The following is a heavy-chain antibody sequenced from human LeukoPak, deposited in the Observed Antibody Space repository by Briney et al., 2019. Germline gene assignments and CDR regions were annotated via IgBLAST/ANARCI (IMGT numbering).Heavy chain of an antibody. J-gene: IGHJ4*02. CDR3: ARRGITMVRGVI. CDR2: INHSGST. CDR1: GFSFSD. Sequence: KTGGSLRLSCAASGFSFSDMSWIRQAPGKGLEWMGEINHSGSTNYNPSLNSRVTISVDTSKNQLSLKLSSVTAADTAVYYCARRGITMVRGVIWGQGTLVTVSS. D-gene: IGHD3-10*01. V-gene: IGHV4-34*01.